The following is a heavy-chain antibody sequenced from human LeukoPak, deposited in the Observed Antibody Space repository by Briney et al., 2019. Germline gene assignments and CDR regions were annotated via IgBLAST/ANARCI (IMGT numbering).Heavy chain of an antibody. CDR3: ASPGSGRHAFDI. D-gene: IGHD3-10*01. V-gene: IGHV4-34*01. J-gene: IGHJ3*02. Sequence: SETLSLNCAVYGGSFSGYYWSWIRQPPGKGLEWIGEINHSGSTNYNPSLKSRVTISVDTSKNQFSLKLSSVTAADTAVYYCASPGSGRHAFDIWGQGTMVTVSS. CDR1: GGSFSGYY. CDR2: INHSGST.